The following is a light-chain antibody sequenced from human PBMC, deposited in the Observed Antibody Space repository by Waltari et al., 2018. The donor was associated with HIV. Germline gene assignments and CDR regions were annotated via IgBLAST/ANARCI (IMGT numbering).Light chain of an antibody. J-gene: IGKJ2*01. Sequence: EIVLTQSPVTLSLSPGQTATLSCRASQSVSRYVAWHQQKPGQPPRLLIYDGFNRATGVPARFSGSASGTDFTLTISSLEPEDFAVYFCQQCSNWPPIFGQGTKLEIK. CDR1: QSVSRY. CDR3: QQCSNWPPI. V-gene: IGKV3-11*01. CDR2: DGF.